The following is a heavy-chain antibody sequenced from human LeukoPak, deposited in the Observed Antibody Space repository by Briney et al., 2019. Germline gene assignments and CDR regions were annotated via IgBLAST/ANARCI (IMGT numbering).Heavy chain of an antibody. D-gene: IGHD5-12*01. CDR2: ISGNGDNT. V-gene: IGHV3-23*01. CDR1: GFTFISYS. Sequence: GGSLRLSCSVSGFTFISYSMTWVRQAPGKGLEWLSSISGNGDNTYYADSVKDRFTISRDNSKDTLYLQMNSLRVDDTAVYYCAGQWLRLGQIDYWGQGTLVSVSS. CDR3: AGQWLRLGQIDY. J-gene: IGHJ4*02.